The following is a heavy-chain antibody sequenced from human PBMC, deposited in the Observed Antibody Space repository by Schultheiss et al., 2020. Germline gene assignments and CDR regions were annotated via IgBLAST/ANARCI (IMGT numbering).Heavy chain of an antibody. Sequence: SETLSLTCTVSGGSISSSSYYWGWIRQPPGKGLEWIGSIYYSGSTYYNPSLKSRVTISVDTSKNQFSLKLSSVTAADTAVYYCARHLIDYYGSGSYYIGWFDPWGQGTLVTVYS. J-gene: IGHJ5*02. CDR1: GGSISSSSYY. CDR3: ARHLIDYYGSGSYYIGWFDP. D-gene: IGHD3-10*01. CDR2: IYYSGST. V-gene: IGHV4-39*01.